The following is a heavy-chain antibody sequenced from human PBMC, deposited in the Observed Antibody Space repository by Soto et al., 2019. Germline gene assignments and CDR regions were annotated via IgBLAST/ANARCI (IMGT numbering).Heavy chain of an antibody. V-gene: IGHV1-3*01. CDR1: GYTFMSYP. Sequence: GASVKVSCKASGYTFMSYPLHWVRQAPGQRPEWMGWINAGDDITQFSQKFQGRLTFTRDTSASTGYMELRSLRSEDTAVYYCARDPLNLVRGVIPYLDYCGQGYPVTVSS. CDR2: INAGDDIT. CDR3: ARDPLNLVRGVIPYLDY. D-gene: IGHD3-10*01. J-gene: IGHJ4*02.